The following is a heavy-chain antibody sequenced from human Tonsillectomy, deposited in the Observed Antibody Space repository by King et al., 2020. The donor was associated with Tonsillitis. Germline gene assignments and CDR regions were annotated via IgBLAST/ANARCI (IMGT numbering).Heavy chain of an antibody. D-gene: IGHD1-26*01. CDR3: ARDSGGGALDI. J-gene: IGHJ3*02. Sequence: QLQESGPGLVKPSETLSLTCAVSDYSIRSTYYRGWIRQPPGKGLEWIGSIYHSGNTYYNPSLKSRVTISLDTSKNQFSLKLSSVTAADTAVYYCARDSGGGALDIWGQGTMVTVSS. V-gene: IGHV4-38-2*02. CDR1: DYSIRSTYY. CDR2: IYHSGNT.